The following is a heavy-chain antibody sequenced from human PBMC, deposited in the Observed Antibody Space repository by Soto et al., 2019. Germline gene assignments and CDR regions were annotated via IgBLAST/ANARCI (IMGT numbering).Heavy chain of an antibody. Sequence: QVQLVESGGGVVQPGRSLRLSCADSGFTFSSYAMHWVRQAPGKGLEWVAVISYDGSNKYYADSVKGRFTISRDNSKNTLYLQMNSLRAEDTAVYYCARSYSSGPYGMDVWGQGTTVTVSS. CDR1: GFTFSSYA. D-gene: IGHD3-22*01. J-gene: IGHJ6*02. CDR3: ARSYSSGPYGMDV. V-gene: IGHV3-30-3*01. CDR2: ISYDGSNK.